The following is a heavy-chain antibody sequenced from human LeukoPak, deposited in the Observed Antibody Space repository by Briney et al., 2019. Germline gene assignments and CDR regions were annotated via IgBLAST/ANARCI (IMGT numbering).Heavy chain of an antibody. CDR2: INHSGRT. D-gene: IGHD3-22*01. J-gene: IGHJ4*02. V-gene: IGHV4-34*01. CDR1: GGSFSGYY. Sequence: SETLSLTCAVYGGSFSGYYWSWIRQPPGKGLEWIGEINHSGRTNYNPSLKSRVTISVDTSKNQFSLKLSSVTAADTAVYYCARGGPRAQGADSSGQYYFDYWGQGTLVTVSS. CDR3: ARGGPRAQGADSSGQYYFDY.